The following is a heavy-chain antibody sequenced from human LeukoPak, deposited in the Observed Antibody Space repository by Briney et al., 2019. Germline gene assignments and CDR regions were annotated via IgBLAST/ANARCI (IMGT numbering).Heavy chain of an antibody. Sequence: GRSLRLSCAASGFTFDDYAMYWVRQAPGKGLEWVSGISWNSGSTGYADSVKGRFTISRDNAKNSLYLQMNSLRAEDTALYYCVKDKSAMVRGVGDAFDMWGQGTMVTVSS. CDR3: VKDKSAMVRGVGDAFDM. J-gene: IGHJ3*02. CDR1: GFTFDDYA. CDR2: ISWNSGST. V-gene: IGHV3-9*01. D-gene: IGHD3-10*01.